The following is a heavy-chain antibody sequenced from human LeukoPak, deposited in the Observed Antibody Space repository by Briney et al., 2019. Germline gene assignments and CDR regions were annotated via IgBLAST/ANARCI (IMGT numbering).Heavy chain of an antibody. J-gene: IGHJ1*01. Sequence: GGSLRLSCAASGFAFSTYEMNWVRQAPGKGLEWVSYISSSGSIIHYADSVKGRFTIYRDNAKNSLYLQMNSLRAEDTAVYYCARDGDDYDDVEYSQHWGQGTLVSVSS. CDR2: ISSSGSII. CDR3: ARDGDDYDDVEYSQH. V-gene: IGHV3-48*03. CDR1: GFAFSTYE. D-gene: IGHD5-24*01.